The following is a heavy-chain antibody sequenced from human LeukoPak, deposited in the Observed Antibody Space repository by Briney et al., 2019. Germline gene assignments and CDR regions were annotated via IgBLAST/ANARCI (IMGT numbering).Heavy chain of an antibody. CDR1: GFTFSSYS. CDR3: ASLLIAAAATDY. CDR2: ISCSSSYI. V-gene: IGHV3-21*01. D-gene: IGHD6-13*01. J-gene: IGHJ4*02. Sequence: PGGSLRLSCAASGFTFSSYSMNWVRQAPGKGLEWVSSISCSSSYIYYADSVKGRFTISRDNAKNSLYLQMNSLRAEDTAVYYCASLLIAAAATDYWGQGTLVTVSP.